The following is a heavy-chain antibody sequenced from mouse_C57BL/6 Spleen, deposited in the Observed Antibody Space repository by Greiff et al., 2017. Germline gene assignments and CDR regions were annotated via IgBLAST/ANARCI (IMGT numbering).Heavy chain of an antibody. CDR3: ARVGYHYAMDY. CDR1: GFTFSSYT. CDR2: ISGGGGNT. Sequence: EVQLQESGGGLVKPGGSLKLSCAASGFTFSSYTMSWVRQTPEKRLEWVATISGGGGNTYYPDSVKGRFTISRDNAKNTLYLQMSSLRSEDTALYYCARVGYHYAMDYWGQGTSVTVSS. D-gene: IGHD2-2*01. J-gene: IGHJ4*01. V-gene: IGHV5-9*04.